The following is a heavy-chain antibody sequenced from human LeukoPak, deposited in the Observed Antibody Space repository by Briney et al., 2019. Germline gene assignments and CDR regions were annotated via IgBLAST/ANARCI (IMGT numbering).Heavy chain of an antibody. V-gene: IGHV3-11*04. CDR1: GFTFSDYY. Sequence: GGSLRLSCAASGFTFSDYYMSWIRQAPGRGLEWLSYISSRGSSMSYADSVKGRFTISRDNSKNTLYLQMNSLRAEDTAVYYCARERSSSSWCFDYWGQGTLVTVSS. D-gene: IGHD6-13*01. CDR2: ISSRGSSM. CDR3: ARERSSSSWCFDY. J-gene: IGHJ4*02.